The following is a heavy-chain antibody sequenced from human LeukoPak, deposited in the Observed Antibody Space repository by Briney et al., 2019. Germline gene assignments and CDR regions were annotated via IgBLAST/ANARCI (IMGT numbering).Heavy chain of an antibody. D-gene: IGHD3-9*01. V-gene: IGHV5-10-1*01. J-gene: IGHJ4*02. CDR3: ARLRYDILTGYYNDPFDY. CDR2: IDPSDSYT. Sequence: GESLRISCKGSGYSFTSYWISWVRQMPGKGLEWMGRIDPSDSYTNYSPSFQGHVTISADKSISTAYLQWSSLKASDTAMYYCARLRYDILTGYYNDPFDYWGQGTLVTVSS. CDR1: GYSFTSYW.